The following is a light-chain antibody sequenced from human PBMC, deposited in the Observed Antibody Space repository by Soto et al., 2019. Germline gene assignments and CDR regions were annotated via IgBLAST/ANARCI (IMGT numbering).Light chain of an antibody. J-gene: IGLJ2*01. V-gene: IGLV1-44*01. CDR1: SSNIGSNT. CDR2: SNN. Sequence: QSVLTQPPSASGTPGQRVTISCSGSSSNIGSNTVNWYQQLPGTAPKLLIYSNNQRPSGVPDRFSGSKSGTSASLAISGLQSEDEADYYCAAWDDCLMEVFGGGTKLTVL. CDR3: AAWDDCLMEV.